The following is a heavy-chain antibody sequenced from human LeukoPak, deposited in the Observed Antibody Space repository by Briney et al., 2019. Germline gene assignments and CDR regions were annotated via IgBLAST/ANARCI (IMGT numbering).Heavy chain of an antibody. Sequence: GGSLRLSCAASGFTFSSYSMNWVRQAPGKGLEWVSYISSSSSTIYYADSVKGRFTISRDNAKNSLYLQMNSLRAEDTAVYYCARVGHYDSSGYFIFSSFDYWGQGTLVTVSS. CDR1: GFTFSSYS. J-gene: IGHJ4*02. CDR3: ARVGHYDSSGYFIFSSFDY. CDR2: ISSSSSTI. D-gene: IGHD3-22*01. V-gene: IGHV3-48*04.